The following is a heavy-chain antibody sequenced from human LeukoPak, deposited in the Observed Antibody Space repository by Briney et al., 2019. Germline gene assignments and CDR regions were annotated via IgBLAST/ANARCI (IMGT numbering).Heavy chain of an antibody. CDR1: GFTVSSNY. CDR3: AREKGLRYYFDY. Sequence: GGSLRLSCAASGFTVSSNYMSWVRQAPGKGLEWVSIIYSGGSTYYADSVKGRFTISRDNSKNTLYLQMNSLRAEDTAVYYCAREKGLRYYFDYWGQGTLVTVSS. CDR2: IYSGGST. V-gene: IGHV3-66*01. J-gene: IGHJ4*02. D-gene: IGHD3-16*01.